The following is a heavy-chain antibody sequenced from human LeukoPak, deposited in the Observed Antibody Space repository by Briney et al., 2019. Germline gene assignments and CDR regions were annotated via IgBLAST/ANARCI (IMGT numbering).Heavy chain of an antibody. V-gene: IGHV3-21*01. J-gene: IGHJ3*02. CDR1: EFTFSSYS. CDR3: AKVHGDYLTGIDAFDI. D-gene: IGHD4-17*01. Sequence: PGGSLRLSCAASEFTFSSYSMNWVRQAPGKGLEWVSSISSSSTYIYYADSVKGRFTISRDNSKNTLYLQMNSLRAEDTAVYYCAKVHGDYLTGIDAFDIWGQGTMVTVSS. CDR2: ISSSSTYI.